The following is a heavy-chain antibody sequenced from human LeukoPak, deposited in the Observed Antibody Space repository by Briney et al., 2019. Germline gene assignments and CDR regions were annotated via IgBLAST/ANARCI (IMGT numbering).Heavy chain of an antibody. CDR1: GFTFSSYS. Sequence: PGGSLRLSCAASGFTFSSYSMNWVRQAPGKGLEWVSSISSSSSYIYYADSVKGRFTISRDNAKNSLYLQMNSLRAEDTAVYYCASSEDIVATMDIFDYWGQGTLVTVSS. V-gene: IGHV3-21*01. J-gene: IGHJ4*02. D-gene: IGHD5-12*01. CDR3: ASSEDIVATMDIFDY. CDR2: ISSSSSYI.